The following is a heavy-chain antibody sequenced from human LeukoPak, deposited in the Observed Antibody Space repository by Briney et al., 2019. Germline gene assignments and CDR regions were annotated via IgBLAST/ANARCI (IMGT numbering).Heavy chain of an antibody. J-gene: IGHJ4*02. CDR3: ARSYYYFDY. CDR2: ISYDGSNK. V-gene: IGHV3-30*03. Sequence: GVSLRLSCAASRFTFSSYGMHWVRQAPGKGLEGVAVISYDGSNKYYADSVKGRFTISRDNSKNTLYLQMNSLRAEDTAVYYCARSYYYFDYWGQGTLVTVSS. CDR1: RFTFSSYG. D-gene: IGHD1-26*01.